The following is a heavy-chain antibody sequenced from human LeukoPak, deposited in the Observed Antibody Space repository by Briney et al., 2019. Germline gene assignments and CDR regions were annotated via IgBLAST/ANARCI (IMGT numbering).Heavy chain of an antibody. Sequence: AASVKVSCKASGYTFTSYDINWVRQATGQGLEWMGWMNPSSGNTGYAEKFQGRVTMTRNTSISTAYMELSSLRSEDTAVYYCARGLGYCSSTSCHDHWGQGTLVTVSS. J-gene: IGHJ4*02. CDR3: ARGLGYCSSTSCHDH. D-gene: IGHD2-2*01. CDR2: MNPSSGNT. V-gene: IGHV1-8*01. CDR1: GYTFTSYD.